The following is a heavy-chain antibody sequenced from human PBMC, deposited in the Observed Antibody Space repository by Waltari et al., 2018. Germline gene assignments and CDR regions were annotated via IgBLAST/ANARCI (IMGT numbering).Heavy chain of an antibody. J-gene: IGHJ4*02. D-gene: IGHD2-21*01. CDR2: FLPEDSDR. CDR3: ARQFPPYCGGDCYSDY. CDR1: GYDFATHW. Sequence: EVQLVQSGAEVTKPGESLKISCNVSGYDFATHWIGWVRQMPGKGLEGMGLFLPEDSDRRYSPSFQGKVTMSADRSISIAYLHLNNLKTSDTAIYYCARQFPPYCGGDCYSDYWGQGTLVTVSS. V-gene: IGHV5-51*01.